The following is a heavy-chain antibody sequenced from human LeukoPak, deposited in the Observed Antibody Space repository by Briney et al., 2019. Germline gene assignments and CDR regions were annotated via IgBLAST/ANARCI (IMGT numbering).Heavy chain of an antibody. CDR2: IYYSGST. D-gene: IGHD4-23*01. CDR1: GGSISSGGYY. CDR3: ARYESDYGGNPGLFDY. Sequence: PSETLSLTCTVSGGSISSGGYYWSWIRQHPGKGLEWIGYIYYSGSTYYNPSLKSRVTISVDTSKNQFSLKLSSVTAADTAVYYCARYESDYGGNPGLFDYWGQGTLVTVSS. V-gene: IGHV4-31*03. J-gene: IGHJ4*02.